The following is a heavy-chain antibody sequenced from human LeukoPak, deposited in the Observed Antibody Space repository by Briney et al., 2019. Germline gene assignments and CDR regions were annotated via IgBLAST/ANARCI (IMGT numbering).Heavy chain of an antibody. CDR3: ARASYSNYGGYYYYYMDV. CDR2: INPSGGST. CDR1: GYTFTSYY. V-gene: IGHV1-46*01. Sequence: ASVKVSCKASGYTFTSYYIHWVRQAPGQGLEWMGIINPSGGSTTYAQKFQGRVTMTRDMSTRTLYMELSSLRSEDTAFYYCARASYSNYGGYYYYYMDVWGKGTTVTVSS. J-gene: IGHJ6*03. D-gene: IGHD4-11*01.